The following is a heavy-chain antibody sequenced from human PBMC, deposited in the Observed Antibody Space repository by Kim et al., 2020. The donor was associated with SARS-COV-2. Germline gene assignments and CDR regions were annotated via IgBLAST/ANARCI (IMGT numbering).Heavy chain of an antibody. CDR3: ARDSPLIVVGHYFDY. D-gene: IGHD3-22*01. J-gene: IGHJ4*02. Sequence: GGSLRLSCAASGFTFSSYSMNWVRQAPGKGLEWVSSISSSSSYIYYADSVKGRFTISRDNAKNSLYLQMNSLRAEDTAVYYCARDSPLIVVGHYFDYWGQGTLVTVSS. V-gene: IGHV3-21*01. CDR1: GFTFSSYS. CDR2: ISSSSSYI.